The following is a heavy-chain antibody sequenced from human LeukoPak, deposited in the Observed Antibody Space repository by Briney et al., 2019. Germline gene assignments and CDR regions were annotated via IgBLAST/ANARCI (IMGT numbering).Heavy chain of an antibody. Sequence: GGSLRLSCAASGFTFSSYWMSWVRQAPGKGLEWVANIKQDGSEKYYVDSVKGRFTISRDNAKNSLYLQMNSLRAEDTAVYYCARRPRAAGTDYYYYCMDVWGKGTTVTVSS. V-gene: IGHV3-7*01. CDR3: ARRPRAAGTDYYYYCMDV. CDR1: GFTFSSYW. CDR2: IKQDGSEK. D-gene: IGHD6-13*01. J-gene: IGHJ6*03.